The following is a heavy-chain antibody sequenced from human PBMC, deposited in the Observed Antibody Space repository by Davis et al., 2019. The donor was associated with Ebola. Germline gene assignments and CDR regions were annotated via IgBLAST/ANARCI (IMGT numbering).Heavy chain of an antibody. V-gene: IGHV1-8*01. CDR3: ARRIAAGGTVIGY. Sequence: AASVKVSCKASGYTFISYDINWVRQATGPGLEWMGWTNPNSGNTGYAQRFQGRVTMTRNTSISTAYMELSSLRSEDTAVYYCARRIAAGGTVIGYWGQGTLVTVSS. J-gene: IGHJ4*02. CDR1: GYTFISYD. CDR2: TNPNSGNT. D-gene: IGHD6-13*01.